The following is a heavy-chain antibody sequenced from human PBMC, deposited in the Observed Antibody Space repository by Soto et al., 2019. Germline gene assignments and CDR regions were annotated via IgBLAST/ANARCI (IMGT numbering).Heavy chain of an antibody. J-gene: IGHJ6*03. Sequence: GGSLRLSCAASGFTFSSYAMSWFRQAPGKGLEWVSAISGSGGSTYYADSVKGRFTISRDNSKNTLYLQMNSLRAGDTAVYYCAKDDDILTGYRNYYYMDVWGKGTTVTVSS. D-gene: IGHD3-9*01. CDR3: AKDDDILTGYRNYYYMDV. CDR2: ISGSGGST. V-gene: IGHV3-23*01. CDR1: GFTFSSYA.